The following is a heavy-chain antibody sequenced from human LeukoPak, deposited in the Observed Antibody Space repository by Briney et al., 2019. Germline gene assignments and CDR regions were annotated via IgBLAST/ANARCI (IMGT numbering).Heavy chain of an antibody. Sequence: GGSLRLSCAASGFTLRGYGMNWVRQAPGKGLEWVSSISSSSSYIYYADSVKGRFTISRDNAKNSLYLQMNSLRAEDTAVYYCARVMSIAVAGTGDDYWGQGTLVTVSS. D-gene: IGHD6-19*01. CDR3: ARVMSIAVAGTGDDY. CDR2: ISSSSSYI. V-gene: IGHV3-21*01. J-gene: IGHJ4*02. CDR1: GFTLRGYG.